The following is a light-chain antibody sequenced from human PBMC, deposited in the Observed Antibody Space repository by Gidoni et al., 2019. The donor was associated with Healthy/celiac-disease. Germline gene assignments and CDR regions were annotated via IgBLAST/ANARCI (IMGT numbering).Light chain of an antibody. CDR3: NSRDSSGNHLV. V-gene: IGLV3-19*01. CDR1: SLRSYY. J-gene: IGLJ2*01. Sequence: SSELTQDPAVSVALGQTVRITCQGYSLRSYYASLYPHKPGPAPILVIYGKNNRPSGIPDRFSGSSSGNTASWTITGAQAEDEADYYCNSRDSSGNHLVFGGGTKLTVL. CDR2: GKN.